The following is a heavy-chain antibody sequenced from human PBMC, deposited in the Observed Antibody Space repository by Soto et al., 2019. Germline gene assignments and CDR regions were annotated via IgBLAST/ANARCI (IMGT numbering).Heavy chain of an antibody. CDR3: AKEISPKAGKWYFDL. CDR2: VSYEGSVQ. Sequence: QVQLVESGXXXXXXXXXXXLSCAASGFSFNNYGMHWVRQAPGKGLEWVAVVSYEGSVQYYTDSAKGRFTISRDNSKNTLYLQMNSLRDDDTAVYHCAKEISPKAGKWYFDLWGRGTLVTVSS. V-gene: IGHV3-30*18. J-gene: IGHJ2*01. D-gene: IGHD6-19*01. CDR1: GFSFNNYG.